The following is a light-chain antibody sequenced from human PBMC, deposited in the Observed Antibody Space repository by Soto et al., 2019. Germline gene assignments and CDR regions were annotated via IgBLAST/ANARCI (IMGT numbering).Light chain of an antibody. CDR1: SSNIGAGYD. CDR3: QSYDSSLSAVV. V-gene: IGLV1-40*01. J-gene: IGLJ2*01. Sequence: QSVLTQPPSVSGAPGQRVTISCTGSSSNIGAGYDVHWYQQLPGTAPKLLIYVNSNRPSGVPGRFSGSKSGTSASLAITGLQAEDEADYYCQSYDSSLSAVVFGGGTKLTVL. CDR2: VNS.